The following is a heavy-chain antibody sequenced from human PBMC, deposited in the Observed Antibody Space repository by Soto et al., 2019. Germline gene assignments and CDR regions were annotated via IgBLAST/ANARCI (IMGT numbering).Heavy chain of an antibody. J-gene: IGHJ6*02. Sequence: SEILSHTCTFASGSISSYYWCWIRQPPGKGLEWIGYIYYSGSTNYNPSLKSRVTISVDTSKNQFSLKLSSVTAADTAVYYCARSGYYGSGSYYRLSYYYYGMDVWGQGTTVTVSS. CDR3: ARSGYYGSGSYYRLSYYYYGMDV. V-gene: IGHV4-59*01. CDR1: SGSISSYY. D-gene: IGHD3-10*01. CDR2: IYYSGST.